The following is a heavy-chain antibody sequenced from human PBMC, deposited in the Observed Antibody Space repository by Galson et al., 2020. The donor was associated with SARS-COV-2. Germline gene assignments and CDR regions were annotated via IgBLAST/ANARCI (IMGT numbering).Heavy chain of an antibody. V-gene: IGHV3-48*04. CDR2: ISRNKETT. J-gene: IGHJ4*02. CDR3: ARDRVGASGLDYADH. CDR1: GFSFSAHK. D-gene: IGHD1-26*01. Sequence: GGSLRLSCVASGFSFSAHKMIWVRQAAGKRLEYIAYISRNKETTNYADSVKGRFTISRDDARSTLFLQMSSLRPADTAMYYCARDRVGASGLDYADHWGQGTLVTVSS.